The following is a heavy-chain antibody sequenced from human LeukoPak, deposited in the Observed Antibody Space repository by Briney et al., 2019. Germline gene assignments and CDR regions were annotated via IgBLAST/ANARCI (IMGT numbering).Heavy chain of an antibody. D-gene: IGHD3-22*01. Sequence: PGGSLRLSCAASGFTFSSYAMSWVRQAPGKGLEWVSAISGSGGSTYYADSVKGRFTISRGNSKNTLYLQMNSLRAEDTVVYYCAKDRWYYYDSSGYSDYWGQGTLVTVSS. V-gene: IGHV3-23*01. CDR3: AKDRWYYYDSSGYSDY. J-gene: IGHJ4*02. CDR1: GFTFSSYA. CDR2: ISGSGGST.